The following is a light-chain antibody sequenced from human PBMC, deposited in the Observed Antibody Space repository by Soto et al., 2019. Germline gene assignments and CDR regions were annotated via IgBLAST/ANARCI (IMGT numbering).Light chain of an antibody. CDR1: QSIDYW. CDR3: QQYSSSST. V-gene: IGKV1-5*03. J-gene: IGKJ2*01. CDR2: KTS. Sequence: DIQMTQSPSTLSASVGDRVTITCRASQSIDYWLAWYQQKPGKAPKLLIYKTSNLKSGVPSRFSGSRSGTEFTLTISSLQPEDFATYYCQQYSSSSTFGQGTNLEIK.